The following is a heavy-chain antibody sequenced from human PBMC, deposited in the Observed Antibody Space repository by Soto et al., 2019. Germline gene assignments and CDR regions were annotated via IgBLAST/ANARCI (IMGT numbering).Heavy chain of an antibody. J-gene: IGHJ4*02. D-gene: IGHD5-12*01. CDR2: ISSSSSYI. Sequence: PGGSLRLSCAASGFTFSSYSMNWVRPAPGKGLEWVSSISSSSSYIYYADSVKGRFTISRDNAKNSLYLQMNSLRAEDTAVYYWARVVSGYDSEPTLLDYRGQGTMGTISS. CDR1: GFTFSSYS. V-gene: IGHV3-21*01. CDR3: ARVVSGYDSEPTLLDY.